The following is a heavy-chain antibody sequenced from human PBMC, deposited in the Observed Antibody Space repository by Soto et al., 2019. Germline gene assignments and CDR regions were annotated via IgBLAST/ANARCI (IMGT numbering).Heavy chain of an antibody. CDR1: GFTFSAYW. V-gene: IGHV3-74*01. J-gene: IGHJ4*02. Sequence: PAGSLRLSCAVSGFTFSAYWMHWVRQVPGKGLTWVSRISDDGSTATYADSVKGRLVISRDNAKNSLYLEMNTLRVDDSGLYYCARGPRVSSTGTGAHWGRGTLVTVSS. CDR3: ARGPRVSSTGTGAH. D-gene: IGHD1-1*01. CDR2: ISDDGSTA.